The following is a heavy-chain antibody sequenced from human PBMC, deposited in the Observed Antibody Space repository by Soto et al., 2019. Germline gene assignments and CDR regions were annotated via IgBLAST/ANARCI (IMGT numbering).Heavy chain of an antibody. V-gene: IGHV3-48*01. CDR2: ISSSSSTI. CDR3: ARNPDYGDSNYYYYYYMDV. Sequence: GGSLRLSCAASGFTFSSYSMNWVRQAPGKGLEWVSYISSSSSTIYYADSVKGRFTISRDNAKNSLYLQMNSLRAEDTAVYYCARNPDYGDSNYYYYYYMDVWGKGTTVTVSS. J-gene: IGHJ6*03. D-gene: IGHD4-17*01. CDR1: GFTFSSYS.